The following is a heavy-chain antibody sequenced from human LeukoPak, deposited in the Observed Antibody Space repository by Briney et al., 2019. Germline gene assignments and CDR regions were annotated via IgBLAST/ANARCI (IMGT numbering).Heavy chain of an antibody. J-gene: IGHJ6*02. Sequence: PGGSLRLFCAASGFTFSDYYMSWIRQAPGKGLEWVSYISSSGSTIYYADSVKGRFTISRDNAKNSLYLQMNSLRAEDTAVYYCASGTRSISYYYYGMDVWGQGTTVTVSS. CDR1: GFTFSDYY. CDR3: ASGTRSISYYYYGMDV. CDR2: ISSSGSTI. D-gene: IGHD3-3*01. V-gene: IGHV3-11*01.